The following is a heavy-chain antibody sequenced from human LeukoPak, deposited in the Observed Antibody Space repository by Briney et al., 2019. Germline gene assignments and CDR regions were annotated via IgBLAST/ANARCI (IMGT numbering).Heavy chain of an antibody. Sequence: SVKVSCKASGGTFSSYAISWVRQAPGQGLEWVGRIIPIFGTANYAQKFQGRVTITTDESTSTAYMELSSLRSEDTAVHYCARGYYDILTGYYLFDYWGQGTLVTVSS. CDR3: ARGYYDILTGYYLFDY. J-gene: IGHJ4*02. CDR1: GGTFSSYA. CDR2: IIPIFGTA. V-gene: IGHV1-69*05. D-gene: IGHD3-9*01.